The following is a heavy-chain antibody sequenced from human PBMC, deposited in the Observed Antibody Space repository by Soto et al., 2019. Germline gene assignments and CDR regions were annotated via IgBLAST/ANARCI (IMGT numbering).Heavy chain of an antibody. CDR1: GGSISSYY. D-gene: IGHD2-15*01. Sequence: LSLTCTVSGGSISSYYWIWIRQPPGKGLEWVGYIYYSGSTNYNPSLKSRVTISVDTSKNQFSLKLSSVTAADTAVYYCAGSTDMWDYYYYYGMDVWGQGTTVTVSS. CDR3: AGSTDMWDYYYYYGMDV. J-gene: IGHJ6*02. CDR2: IYYSGST. V-gene: IGHV4-59*01.